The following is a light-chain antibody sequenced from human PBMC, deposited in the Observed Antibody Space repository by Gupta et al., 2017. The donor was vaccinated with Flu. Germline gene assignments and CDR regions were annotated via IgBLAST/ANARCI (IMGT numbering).Light chain of an antibody. CDR3: QVWDSSSDQYV. J-gene: IGLJ1*01. CDR2: DDT. CDR1: NIGRKT. Sequence: YVLTQPPSVSVAPGQTARITCGGDNIGRKTVHWYQQKPGQAPVLVVYDDTARPSGIPERFSGSNSGNTATLTISRVEAGDGADYYCQVWDSSSDQYVFGTGTKVTVL. V-gene: IGLV3-21*02.